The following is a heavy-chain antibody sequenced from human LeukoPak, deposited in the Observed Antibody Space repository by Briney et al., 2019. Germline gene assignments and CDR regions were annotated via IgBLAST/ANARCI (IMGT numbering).Heavy chain of an antibody. J-gene: IGHJ6*02. CDR3: ARRPFYCSGGSCYGGYYYYGTDV. CDR2: MNPNSGNT. D-gene: IGHD2-15*01. Sequence: ASVKVSCKASGYTFTSYDINWVRQATGQGLEWMGWMNPNSGNTGYAQKFQGRVTMTRNTSISTAYMELSSLRSEDTAVYYCARRPFYCSGGSCYGGYYYYGTDVWGQGTTVTVSS. CDR1: GYTFTSYD. V-gene: IGHV1-8*01.